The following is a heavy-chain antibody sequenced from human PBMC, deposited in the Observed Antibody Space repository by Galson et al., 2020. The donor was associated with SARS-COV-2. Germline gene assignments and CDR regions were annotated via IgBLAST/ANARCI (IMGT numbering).Heavy chain of an antibody. CDR1: GFTISDHY. J-gene: IGHJ6*02. D-gene: IGHD2-15*01. CDR2: SRTHPNIP. Sequence: GGSLRLSCAASGFTISDHYLAWVRQAPGKGLEGVGRSRTHPNIPDYAPSVKGRFTISRDVAKNSLYLQMSSLKTDDTAVYYCARDRGYCSGDRCYYYAMDVWGQGTTVTVSS. CDR3: ARDRGYCSGDRCYYYAMDV. V-gene: IGHV3-72*01.